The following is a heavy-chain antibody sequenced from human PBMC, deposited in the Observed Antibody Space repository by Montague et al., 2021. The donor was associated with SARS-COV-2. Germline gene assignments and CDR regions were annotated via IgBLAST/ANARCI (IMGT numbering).Heavy chain of an antibody. CDR2: IYYRSKWYN. Sequence: CAISGDSVSSNSAAWNRIRQSPSRGLEWLGRIYYRSKWYNDYAVSVKSRITINPDTSKNQFSLQLNSVTPEDTAAYYCASGRMVPYSSSWTTLYYYYGMDVWGQGTTVTVSS. CDR1: GDSVSSNSAA. D-gene: IGHD6-13*01. J-gene: IGHJ6*02. V-gene: IGHV6-1*01. CDR3: ASGRMVPYSSSWTTLYYYYGMDV.